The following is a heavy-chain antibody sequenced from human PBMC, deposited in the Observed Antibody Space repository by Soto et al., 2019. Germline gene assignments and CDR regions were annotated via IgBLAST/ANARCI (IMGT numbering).Heavy chain of an antibody. Sequence: SETLSLTCTLSGGSISSYYWSWIRQPPGKGLEWIGYIYYSGSTNYNPSLKSRVTISVDTSKNQFSLKLSSVTAADTAVYYCARDHGGYDYWGQGTLVTVSS. D-gene: IGHD4-17*01. J-gene: IGHJ4*02. CDR1: GGSISSYY. V-gene: IGHV4-59*01. CDR2: IYYSGST. CDR3: ARDHGGYDY.